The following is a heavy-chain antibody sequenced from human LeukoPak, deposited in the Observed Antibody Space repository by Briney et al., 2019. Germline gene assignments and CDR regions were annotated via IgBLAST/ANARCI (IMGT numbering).Heavy chain of an antibody. CDR2: ISSNGGST. CDR3: ARAGGYYYDSSGYNFDY. J-gene: IGHJ4*02. Sequence: GGSLRLSCAASGFTFSSYAMHWVRQAPGKGLEYVSAISSNGGSTYYANSVKGRFTIPRDNSKNTLYLQMGSLRAEDMAVYYCARAGGYYYDSSGYNFDYWGQGTLVTVSS. V-gene: IGHV3-64*01. D-gene: IGHD3-22*01. CDR1: GFTFSSYA.